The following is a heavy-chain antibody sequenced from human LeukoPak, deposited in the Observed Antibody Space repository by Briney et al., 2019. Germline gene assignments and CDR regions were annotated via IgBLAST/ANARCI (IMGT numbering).Heavy chain of an antibody. CDR2: ISGSGGST. CDR3: AKSPPYYDFWSGLNWFDP. Sequence: GGSLRLSCAASGFTFSSYAMSWVRQTPGKGLEWVSAISGSGGSTYYADSVKGRFTISRDNSKNTLYLQMNSLRAEDTAVYYCAKSPPYYDFWSGLNWFDPWGQGTLVTVSS. D-gene: IGHD3-3*01. V-gene: IGHV3-23*01. CDR1: GFTFSSYA. J-gene: IGHJ5*02.